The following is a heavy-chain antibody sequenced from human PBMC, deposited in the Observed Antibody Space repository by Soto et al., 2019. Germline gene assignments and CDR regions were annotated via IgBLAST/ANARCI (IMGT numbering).Heavy chain of an antibody. Sequence: GGSLRLSCVASGVTFSSYAMSWVRQAPGKGLEWVSAVSKSGLDTNYADFVKGRFTISRDNSKNTLYLQMNSLRAEDTAVYYCARRGPGTYFDYWGQGTLVTVSS. CDR3: ARRGPGTYFDY. CDR1: GVTFSSYA. J-gene: IGHJ4*02. CDR2: VSKSGLDT. D-gene: IGHD6-13*01. V-gene: IGHV3-23*01.